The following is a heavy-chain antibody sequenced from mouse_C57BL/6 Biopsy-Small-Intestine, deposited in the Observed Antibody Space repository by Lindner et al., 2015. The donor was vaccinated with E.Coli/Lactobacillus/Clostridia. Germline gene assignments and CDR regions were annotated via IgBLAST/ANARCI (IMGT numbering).Heavy chain of an antibody. CDR3: ARRSRWGDCLFAY. D-gene: IGHD2-13*01. CDR2: IYPDNGGT. Sequence: VQLQESGPELVKPGDSVKMSCKASGYTFTDYYMDWVKQSHGKSLEWIGYIYPDNGGTNYNQKFKGKATLTVDKSSSTAYMELHSLTSEDSAVYYCARRSRWGDCLFAYWGQGTLVTVSA. V-gene: IGHV1-34*02. J-gene: IGHJ3*01. CDR1: GYTFTDYY.